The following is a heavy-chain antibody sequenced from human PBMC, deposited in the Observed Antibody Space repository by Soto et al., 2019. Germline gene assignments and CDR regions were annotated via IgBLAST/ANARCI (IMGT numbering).Heavy chain of an antibody. Sequence: GSLRLSCAASGFTFSSYAMHWVRQAPGKGLEWVAVISYDGSNKYYADSVKGRFTISRDNSKNTLYLQMNSLRAEDTAVYYCARDRGPYYYVILSGYYRLTTHYGMDVRLQGSTVTVSS. CDR2: ISYDGSNK. V-gene: IGHV3-30-3*01. J-gene: IGHJ6*02. D-gene: IGHD3-9*01. CDR3: ARDRGPYYYVILSGYYRLTTHYGMDV. CDR1: GFTFSSYA.